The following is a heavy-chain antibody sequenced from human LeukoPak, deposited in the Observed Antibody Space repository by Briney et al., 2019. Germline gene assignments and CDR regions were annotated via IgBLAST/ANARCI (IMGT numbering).Heavy chain of an antibody. CDR3: ARGYYYDSSGPNIPFDY. J-gene: IGHJ4*02. V-gene: IGHV3-74*01. CDR2: INSDGSTT. Sequence: GGSLGLSCAASGFTFSNYWIHWVRQAPGKGLVWVSRINSDGSTTTYADSVKGRFTISRDNAKNTLYLQMNSLRAEDTAVYYCARGYYYDSSGPNIPFDYWGQGTLVTVSS. CDR1: GFTFSNYW. D-gene: IGHD3-22*01.